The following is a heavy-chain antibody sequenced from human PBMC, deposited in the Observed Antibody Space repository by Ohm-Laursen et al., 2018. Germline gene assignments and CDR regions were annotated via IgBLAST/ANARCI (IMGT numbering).Heavy chain of an antibody. J-gene: IGHJ4*02. CDR3: AKAPRLAAASDY. CDR2: ISGSGGST. CDR1: GFTFSSYA. D-gene: IGHD6-13*01. Sequence: SLRLSCAASGFTFSSYAMTWVRQAPGKGLEWVSAISGSGGSTYYADSVKGRFTISRDNSKNTLYLQMNSLRAEDTAVYYCAKAPRLAAASDYWGQGTLVTVSS. V-gene: IGHV3-23*01.